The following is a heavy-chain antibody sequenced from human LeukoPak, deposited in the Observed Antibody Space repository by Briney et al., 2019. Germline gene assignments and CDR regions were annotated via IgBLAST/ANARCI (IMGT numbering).Heavy chain of an antibody. CDR2: IRGKANSYAT. Sequence: GGSLRLSCAASGFTFSGSAMHWVRQASGKGLEWVGRIRGKANSYATAYAASVKGRFTISRDDSKNKAYLQMNSLKTEDTAVYYCTRHRGDYYDSSGYHDFDYWGQGTLVTVSS. V-gene: IGHV3-73*01. CDR3: TRHRGDYYDSSGYHDFDY. J-gene: IGHJ4*02. D-gene: IGHD3-22*01. CDR1: GFTFSGSA.